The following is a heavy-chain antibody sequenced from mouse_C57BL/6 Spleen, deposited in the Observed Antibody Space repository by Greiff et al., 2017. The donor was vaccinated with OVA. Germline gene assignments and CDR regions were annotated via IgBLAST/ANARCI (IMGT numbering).Heavy chain of an antibody. Sequence: EVQLQQSGPELVKPGASVKISCKASGYTFTDYYMNWVKQSHGKSLEWIGDINPNNGGTSYNQKFKGKATLTVDKSSSTAYMELRSLTSEDSAVYYCSRAGYEDAMDYWGQGTSVTVSS. CDR3: SRAGYEDAMDY. V-gene: IGHV1-26*01. CDR1: GYTFTDYY. CDR2: INPNNGGT. D-gene: IGHD3-1*01. J-gene: IGHJ4*01.